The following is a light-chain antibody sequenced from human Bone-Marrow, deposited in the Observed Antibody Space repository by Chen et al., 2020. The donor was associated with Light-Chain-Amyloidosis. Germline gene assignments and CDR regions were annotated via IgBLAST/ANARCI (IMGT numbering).Light chain of an antibody. CDR3: QQYGTSPLT. CDR1: KTISSNY. J-gene: IGKJ4*01. V-gene: IGKV3-20*01. Sequence: EILLTQSPGTLSLSPGEGANLSCRASKTISSNYLTWYQQKFGQAPRLLIYGSSSRDTGIPDRFTGSESGTDFTLTINRLEPEDFAMYYCQQYGTSPLTFGGGTKVEIK. CDR2: GSS.